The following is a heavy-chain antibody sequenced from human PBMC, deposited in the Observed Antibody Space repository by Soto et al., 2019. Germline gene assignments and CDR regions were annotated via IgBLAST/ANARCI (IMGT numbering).Heavy chain of an antibody. CDR1: GDSISSSYFY. CDR3: ARDRSHYVWAISRTYGMDV. Sequence: QVQLQESGPGLVKPSQTLSLTCLVSGDSISSSYFYWSWIRQVPGKGPEWIGHIHNSGTTHHNPSLRSRLTISLDTSKTQFSLRLSAVTAADPAVYFCARDRSHYVWAISRTYGMDVWGQGTTVTVSS. V-gene: IGHV4-31*03. CDR2: IHNSGTT. J-gene: IGHJ6*02. D-gene: IGHD3-16*01.